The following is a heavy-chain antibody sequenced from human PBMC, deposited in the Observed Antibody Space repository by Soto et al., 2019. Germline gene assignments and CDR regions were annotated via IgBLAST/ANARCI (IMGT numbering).Heavy chain of an antibody. Sequence: EASVKVSCKASGFTFTSSAVQWVRQARGQRLEWIGWIVVGSGNTIYAQKFQERVTITRDLSTSTAYMELSSLRSEDTAVYYCAAKGQQHLGYYNGMDVWGQGTTVTVSS. CDR3: AAKGQQHLGYYNGMDV. V-gene: IGHV1-58*01. CDR2: IVVGSGNT. D-gene: IGHD6-13*01. CDR1: GFTFTSSA. J-gene: IGHJ6*02.